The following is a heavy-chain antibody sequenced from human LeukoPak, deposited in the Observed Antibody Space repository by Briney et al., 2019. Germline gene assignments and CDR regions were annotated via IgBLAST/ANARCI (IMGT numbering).Heavy chain of an antibody. V-gene: IGHV1-2*02. CDR3: ARSGWYGVPFDY. J-gene: IGHJ4*02. CDR2: INPNSGGT. Sequence: ASVKVSCKASGYTFTGCYMHWVRQAPGQGLEWMGWINPNSGGTNYAQKFQGRVTMTRDTSISTAYMELSRLRSDDTAVYYCARSGWYGVPFDYWGQGTLVTVSS. CDR1: GYTFTGCY. D-gene: IGHD6-19*01.